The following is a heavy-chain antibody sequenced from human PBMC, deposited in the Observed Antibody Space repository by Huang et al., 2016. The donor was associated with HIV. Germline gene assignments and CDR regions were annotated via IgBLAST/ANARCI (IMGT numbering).Heavy chain of an antibody. J-gene: IGHJ6*02. CDR2: VHYNGTT. CDR1: GGSLSDYY. Sequence: QVQLHQWGAGLVKPSETLSLTCAVYGGSLSDYYWSWFRQPQGKGLEGIGEVHYNGTTNNTPSLKGRVIMSMDASKNQLSLKMWSATAADTAVYYCARVRRGYVYAWDYYGLDVWGQGTTVFVSS. D-gene: IGHD5-12*01. CDR3: ARVRRGYVYAWDYYGLDV. V-gene: IGHV4-34*01.